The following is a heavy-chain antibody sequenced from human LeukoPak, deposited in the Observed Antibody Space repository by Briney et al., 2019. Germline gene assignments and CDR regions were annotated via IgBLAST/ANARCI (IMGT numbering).Heavy chain of an antibody. CDR1: GGSISSYY. D-gene: IGHD3-16*02. V-gene: IGHV4-59*01. CDR3: ARDYRYYDYVWGSYRSTNGYYYYGMDV. Sequence: SETLSLTCTVSGGSISSYYWSWIRQPPGKGLEWIGYIYYSGSTNYNPSLKSRVTISVDTSRNQFSLKLSSVTAADTAVYYCARDYRYYDYVWGSYRSTNGYYYYGMDVWGQGTTVTVSS. J-gene: IGHJ6*02. CDR2: IYYSGST.